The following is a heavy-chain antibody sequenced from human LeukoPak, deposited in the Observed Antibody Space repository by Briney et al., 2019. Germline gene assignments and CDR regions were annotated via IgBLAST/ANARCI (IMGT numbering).Heavy chain of an antibody. J-gene: IGHJ4*02. CDR3: ARGNLYYYDSSGYYFKFDY. V-gene: IGHV4-34*01. CDR1: GGSFSDYY. D-gene: IGHD3-22*01. CDR2: INHSGST. Sequence: PSETLSLTCAVYGGSFSDYYWSWIRQPPGEGLEWIGEINHSGSTNYNPSLKSRVTISVDASKNQFSLKLSSVTAANTSVYYCARGNLYYYDSSGYYFKFDYWGQGTLVTVSS.